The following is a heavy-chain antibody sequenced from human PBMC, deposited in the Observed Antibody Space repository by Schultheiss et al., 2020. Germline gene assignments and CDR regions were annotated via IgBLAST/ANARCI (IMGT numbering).Heavy chain of an antibody. CDR2: VYYTGAT. Sequence: SETLSLTCAVSGGSISSSNWWSWVRQPPGKGLEWIGFVYYTGATNYNPSLKSRVTISEDTSKNQFSLKLNSVTAADTAVYYCARSALMAAFDIWGQGTMVTVSS. D-gene: IGHD5-24*01. CDR1: GGSISSSNW. V-gene: IGHV4-4*02. J-gene: IGHJ3*02. CDR3: ARSALMAAFDI.